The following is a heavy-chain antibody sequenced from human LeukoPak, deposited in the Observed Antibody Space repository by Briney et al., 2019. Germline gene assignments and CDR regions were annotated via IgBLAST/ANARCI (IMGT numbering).Heavy chain of an antibody. V-gene: IGHV3-30-3*01. Sequence: GRSLRLSCAASGFTFSSYAMHWVRQAPGKGLEWVAVISYDGSNKYYADSVKGRFTISRDNSKNTLYLQMNSLRAEDTAVYYCAKDLDIVVPAAMHQVLDYWGQGTLVTVSS. CDR2: ISYDGSNK. CDR3: AKDLDIVVPAAMHQVLDY. D-gene: IGHD2-2*01. J-gene: IGHJ4*02. CDR1: GFTFSSYA.